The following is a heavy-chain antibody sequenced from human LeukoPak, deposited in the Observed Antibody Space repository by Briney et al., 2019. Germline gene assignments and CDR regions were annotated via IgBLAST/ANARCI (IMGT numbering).Heavy chain of an antibody. J-gene: IGHJ5*02. CDR1: GFTFSSYS. Sequence: GGSLRLSCAASGFTFSSYSMNWVRQAPGKGLEWVSSISSSSSYIYYADSVRGRFTISRANAKNSLYLQMSSLRAEDTAVYYCASTRNLYCSGGSCYRYNSFDPWGQGTLVTVSS. D-gene: IGHD2-15*01. CDR2: ISSSSSYI. CDR3: ASTRNLYCSGGSCYRYNSFDP. V-gene: IGHV3-21*01.